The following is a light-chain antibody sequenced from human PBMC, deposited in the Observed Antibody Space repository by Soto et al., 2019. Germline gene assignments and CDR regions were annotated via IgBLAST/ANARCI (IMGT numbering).Light chain of an antibody. V-gene: IGKV4-1*01. J-gene: IGKJ2*01. CDR3: QKYYNAPPYT. Sequence: DIVMTQSPDSLAVSLGERATINCKSSQSVLYSSNNKNYLAWYQKKPGQPPKLIIYWASTRESGVPDRFSGSASETDFQLAICSLQAEDVAVYYCQKYYNAPPYTFGQGTKLEIK. CDR2: WAS. CDR1: QSVLYSSNNKNY.